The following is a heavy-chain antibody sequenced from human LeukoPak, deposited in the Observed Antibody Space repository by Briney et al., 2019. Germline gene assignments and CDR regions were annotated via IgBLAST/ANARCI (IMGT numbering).Heavy chain of an antibody. CDR3: ARDRPGITGTTLPDY. CDR1: GFTLSSYS. J-gene: IGHJ4*02. V-gene: IGHV3-21*01. Sequence: KPGGSLRLSCAASGFTLSSYSMNWVRQAPGKGLECVSSISSSSSYIYYADSVKGRFTISRDNAKNSLYLQMNSLRAEDTAVYYCARDRPGITGTTLPDYWGQGTLVTVSS. D-gene: IGHD1-20*01. CDR2: ISSSSSYI.